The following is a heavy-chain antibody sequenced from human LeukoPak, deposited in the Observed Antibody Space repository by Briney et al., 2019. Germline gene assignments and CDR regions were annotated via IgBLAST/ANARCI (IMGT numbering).Heavy chain of an antibody. CDR2: INPNSGGT. D-gene: IGHD4-17*01. V-gene: IGHV1-2*02. CDR3: ASGKTVTTELGNYYYMDV. Sequence: ASVKVSCKASGYTFTGYHMHWVRQAPGQGLEWMGWINPNSGGTNYAQKLQGRVTMTTDTSTSTAYMELRSLRSDDTAVYYCASGKTVTTELGNYYYMDVWGKGTTVTVSS. J-gene: IGHJ6*03. CDR1: GYTFTGYH.